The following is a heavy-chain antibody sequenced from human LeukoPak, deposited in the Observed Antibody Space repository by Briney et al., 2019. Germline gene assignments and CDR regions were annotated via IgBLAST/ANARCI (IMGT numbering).Heavy chain of an antibody. CDR3: ARAQTSYTGDYFYMDV. V-gene: IGHV1-2*02. D-gene: IGHD2-2*02. CDR1: GYTFTDSY. J-gene: IGHJ6*03. Sequence: ASVKVSCKASGYTFTDSYIHWLRQAPGQGLEWMGWIIPNSGGTNYAQKFQGRVTMTRDTSISTAYMELSSLRSEDTALYYCARAQTSYTGDYFYMDVWGKGTTVIVSS. CDR2: IIPNSGGT.